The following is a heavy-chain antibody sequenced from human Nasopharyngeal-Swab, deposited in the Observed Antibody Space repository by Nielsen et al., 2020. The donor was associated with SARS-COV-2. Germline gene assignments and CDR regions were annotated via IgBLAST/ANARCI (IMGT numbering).Heavy chain of an antibody. CDR1: GGTFSSYA. D-gene: IGHD2-15*01. CDR3: ARGYCSGGSCYPEAYYYYYMDV. Sequence: SVTVSCKASGGTFSSYAISWVRQAPGQGLEWMGGIIPIFGTANYAQKFQGRVTITADESTSTAYMELSSLRSEDTAVYYCARGYCSGGSCYPEAYYYYYMDVWGKGTTVTVSS. CDR2: IIPIFGTA. J-gene: IGHJ6*03. V-gene: IGHV1-69*13.